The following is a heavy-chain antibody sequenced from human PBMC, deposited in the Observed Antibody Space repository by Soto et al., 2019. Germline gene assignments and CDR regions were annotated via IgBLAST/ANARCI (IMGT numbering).Heavy chain of an antibody. Sequence: GGSLRLSCAASGFTFSSYEMNWVRQAPGKGLEWVSYISSSGSTIYYADSVKGRFTISRDNAKNSLYLQMNSLRAEDTASYYCARDGLLFSGPYRPSRFDYWGLGTQVTVSS. CDR1: GFTFSSYE. CDR2: ISSSGSTI. J-gene: IGHJ4*02. D-gene: IGHD3-16*02. V-gene: IGHV3-48*03. CDR3: ARDGLLFSGPYRPSRFDY.